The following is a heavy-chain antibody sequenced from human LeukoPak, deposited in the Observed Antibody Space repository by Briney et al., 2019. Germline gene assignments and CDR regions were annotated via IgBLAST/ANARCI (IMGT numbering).Heavy chain of an antibody. V-gene: IGHV4-34*01. J-gene: IGHJ4*02. Sequence: SETLPLTCAGCGGSFSGYFWSWIRQPPGKELEWIGEITHSGDTNCSPSLKSRVTISVDTSKNQFSLKLSSVTAADTGVYYCARRPRNTGSDAGPSGLAYWGQSTLVTVSS. CDR1: GGSFSGYF. CDR2: ITHSGDT. D-gene: IGHD1-26*01. CDR3: ARRPRNTGSDAGPSGLAY.